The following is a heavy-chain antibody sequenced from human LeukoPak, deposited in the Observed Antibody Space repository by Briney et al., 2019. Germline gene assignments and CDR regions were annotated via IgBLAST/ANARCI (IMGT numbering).Heavy chain of an antibody. J-gene: IGHJ6*03. CDR2: IIPIFGTA. CDR1: GGTFSSYA. CDR3: ARGLSGYEIYYMDV. Sequence: SVKVFCKASGGTFSSYAISWVRQAPGQGLEWMGGIIPIFGTANYAQKFQGRVTITTDESTSTAYMELSSLRSEDTAVYYCARGLSGYEIYYMDVWGKGTTVTVSS. V-gene: IGHV1-69*05. D-gene: IGHD5-12*01.